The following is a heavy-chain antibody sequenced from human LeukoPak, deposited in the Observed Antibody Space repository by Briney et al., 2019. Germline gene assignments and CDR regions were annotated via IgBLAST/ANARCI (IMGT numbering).Heavy chain of an antibody. J-gene: IGHJ3*02. D-gene: IGHD3-10*01. V-gene: IGHV3-53*01. CDR1: GFTVSSNY. CDR2: IYSGGST. Sequence: QPGRSLRLSCAASGFTVSSNYMSCVRQAPGKGLEWVSDIYSGGSTYYADSVKGRFTISRDNSKNTLYLQMNSLRAEDTAVYYCARDGDWGFGEFVGAFDIWGQGTMVSVSS. CDR3: ARDGDWGFGEFVGAFDI.